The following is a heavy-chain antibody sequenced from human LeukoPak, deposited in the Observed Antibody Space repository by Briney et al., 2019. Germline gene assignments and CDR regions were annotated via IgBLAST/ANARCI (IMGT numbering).Heavy chain of an antibody. D-gene: IGHD2-15*01. Sequence: PGGSLRLSCAASGFTFDDYAMHWVRQAPGKGLEWVSGISWNSGSIGYADSVKGRFTISRDNAKNSLYLQMHSLRAEDMALYYCAKGSYCSGGSCYSGAFDIWGQGTMVTVSS. CDR3: AKGSYCSGGSCYSGAFDI. V-gene: IGHV3-9*03. CDR1: GFTFDDYA. J-gene: IGHJ3*02. CDR2: ISWNSGSI.